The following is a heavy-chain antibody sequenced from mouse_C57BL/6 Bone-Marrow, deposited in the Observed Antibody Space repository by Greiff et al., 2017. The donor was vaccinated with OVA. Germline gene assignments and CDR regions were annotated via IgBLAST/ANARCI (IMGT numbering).Heavy chain of an antibody. D-gene: IGHD1-1*01. CDR1: GFTFTDYY. J-gene: IGHJ4*01. CDR2: IRNKANGYTT. V-gene: IGHV7-3*01. Sequence: EVQLVESGGGLVQPGGSLSLSCAASGFTFTDYYMSWVRQPPGKALEWLGFIRNKANGYTTEYSASVKGRFTISRDNSQSILYLQMNALRAEDSATYYCARDAEYYGSNAMDYWGQGTSVTVSS. CDR3: ARDAEYYGSNAMDY.